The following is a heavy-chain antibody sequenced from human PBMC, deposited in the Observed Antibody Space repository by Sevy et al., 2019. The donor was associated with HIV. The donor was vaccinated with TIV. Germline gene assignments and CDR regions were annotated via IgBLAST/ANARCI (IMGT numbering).Heavy chain of an antibody. CDR2: IYNTGAA. CDR3: ARWYGNNFDY. CDR1: GGTISSSSYR. J-gene: IGHJ4*02. V-gene: IGHV4-39*01. D-gene: IGHD3-10*01. Sequence: SETLSLTCTVSGGTISSSSYRRGWIRQPPGKGLEWVGSIYNTGAADENPSLKRRVTMSVDTSKNQFSLQVGSVTAADAAVYYCARWYGNNFDYWGQGALVTVSS.